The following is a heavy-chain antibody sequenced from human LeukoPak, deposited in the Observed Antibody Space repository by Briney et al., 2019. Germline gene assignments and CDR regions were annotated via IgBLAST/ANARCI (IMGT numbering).Heavy chain of an antibody. Sequence: GGSLRPSCAASGFTFSSYAMSWVRQAPGKGLEWVSAISGSGGSTYYADSVKGRFTISRDNAKNSLYLQIDSLRAEDTAVYYCARDPYSGSYVDYYYYYYMDAWGKGTTVTISS. J-gene: IGHJ6*03. D-gene: IGHD6-13*01. CDR2: ISGSGGST. CDR1: GFTFSSYA. V-gene: IGHV3-23*01. CDR3: ARDPYSGSYVDYYYYYYMDA.